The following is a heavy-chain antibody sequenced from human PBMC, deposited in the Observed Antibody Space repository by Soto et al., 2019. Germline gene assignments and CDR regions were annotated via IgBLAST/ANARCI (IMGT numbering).Heavy chain of an antibody. D-gene: IGHD6-13*01. V-gene: IGHV4-59*01. J-gene: IGHJ4*02. Sequence: SSPLYLTCTFFGGSISSNYWTWIRQPPGKGLEWIGYVYNSGSTNYNPSLKSRVTISEDTSKSQFSLKVNSMTAADTAVYYCARYRREAVAGYTLDNWGQGILVTVSS. CDR2: VYNSGST. CDR1: GGSISSNY. CDR3: ARYRREAVAGYTLDN.